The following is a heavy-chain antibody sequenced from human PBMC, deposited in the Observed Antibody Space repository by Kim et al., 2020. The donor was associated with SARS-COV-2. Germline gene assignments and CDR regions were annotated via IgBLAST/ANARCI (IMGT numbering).Heavy chain of an antibody. CDR2: ISYDGSNK. CDR3: AKDRRHYYGSGSYSGYFDY. D-gene: IGHD3-10*01. Sequence: GGSLRLSCAASGFTFSSYGMHWVRQAPGKGLEWVAVISYDGSNKYYADSVKGRFTISRDNSKNTLYLQMNSLRAEDTAVYYCAKDRRHYYGSGSYSGYFDYWGQGTLVTVSS. CDR1: GFTFSSYG. J-gene: IGHJ4*02. V-gene: IGHV3-30*18.